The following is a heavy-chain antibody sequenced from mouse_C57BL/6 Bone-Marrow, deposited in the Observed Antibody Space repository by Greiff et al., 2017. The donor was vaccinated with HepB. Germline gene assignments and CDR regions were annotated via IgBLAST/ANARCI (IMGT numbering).Heavy chain of an antibody. J-gene: IGHJ4*01. D-gene: IGHD1-1*01. CDR1: EYEFPSHD. CDR3: ARRDYVYAMDY. Sequence: VESGGGLVQPGESLKLSCESNEYEFPSHDMSWVRKTPEKRLELVAAINSDGGSTYYPDTMERRFIIYRDNTKKTLYLQMSRLRSEDTALYYCARRDYVYAMDYWGQGTSVTVSS. V-gene: IGHV5-2*01. CDR2: INSDGGST.